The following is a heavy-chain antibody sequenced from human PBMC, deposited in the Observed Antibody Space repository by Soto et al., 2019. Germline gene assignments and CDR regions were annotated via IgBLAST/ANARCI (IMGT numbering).Heavy chain of an antibody. V-gene: IGHV1-18*01. Sequence: ALVKVSCKFSGGIFGTYGINWVRQAPGQGLEWMGWISAYNGNTKYAQNLQGRVTMTTDASTSTAYMEMRSLRSDDPAVYYCARELDGSGSYYIDHWGTGPLVPIPS. D-gene: IGHD3-10*01. CDR2: ISAYNGNT. CDR3: ARELDGSGSYYIDH. J-gene: IGHJ4*02. CDR1: GGIFGTYG.